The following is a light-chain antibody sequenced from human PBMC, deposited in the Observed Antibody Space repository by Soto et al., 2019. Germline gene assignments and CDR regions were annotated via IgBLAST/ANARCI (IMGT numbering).Light chain of an antibody. CDR2: DVN. CDR3: MSYCGGSSHVV. V-gene: IGLV2-14*01. J-gene: IGLJ2*01. CDR1: SSEIGGYDY. Sequence: QSALTQPASVSGSPGQSNTLSCTGTSSEIGGYDYVPWYQRHPGKAPKRIIYDVNNRPSGVSYRFSGSKSCNTASLTISGCHGEDDAYYYCMSYCGGSSHVVFGGGTKPTVL.